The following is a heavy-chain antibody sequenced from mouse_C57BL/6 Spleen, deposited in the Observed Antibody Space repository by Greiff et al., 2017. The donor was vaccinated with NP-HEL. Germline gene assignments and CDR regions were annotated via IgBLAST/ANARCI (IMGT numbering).Heavy chain of an antibody. V-gene: IGHV1-61*01. Sequence: VQLQQPGAELVRPGSSVKLSCKASGYTFTSYWMDWVKQRPGQGLEWIGNIYPSDSETHYNQKFKDKATLTVDKSSSTAYMQLSSLTSEDSAVYYCARSPVVARYFDVWGTGTTVTVSS. CDR2: IYPSDSET. D-gene: IGHD1-1*01. J-gene: IGHJ1*03. CDR1: GYTFTSYW. CDR3: ARSPVVARYFDV.